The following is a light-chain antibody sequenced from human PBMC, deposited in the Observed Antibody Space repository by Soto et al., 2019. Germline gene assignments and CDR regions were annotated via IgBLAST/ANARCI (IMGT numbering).Light chain of an antibody. J-gene: IGLJ2*01. V-gene: IGLV1-47*01. CDR1: SSNIGSNY. CDR3: AVWDDSLSGRV. CDR2: GNN. Sequence: QSVLTQPPSASGTPGQRVTISCSGSSSNIGSNYVYWYQQLPGTAPKLLIYGNNQRPSGVPDRFSGSKSGTSASLAISGLRSEDEADYYCAVWDDSLSGRVFGGGTKLTVL.